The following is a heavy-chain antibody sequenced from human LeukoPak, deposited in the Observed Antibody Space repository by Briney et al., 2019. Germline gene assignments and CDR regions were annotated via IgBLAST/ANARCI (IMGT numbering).Heavy chain of an antibody. Sequence: ASVKVSCKASRYTFTGYYMHWVRQAPGQGLEWMGWINPHSGDTNYAQKFQGRVTMTRDTSTSTVYMEVSRLRSDDTAVYYCAKDMRSRGYSGYDCFDYWGQGTLVTVSS. D-gene: IGHD5-12*01. CDR1: RYTFTGYY. V-gene: IGHV1-2*02. CDR2: INPHSGDT. J-gene: IGHJ4*02. CDR3: AKDMRSRGYSGYDCFDY.